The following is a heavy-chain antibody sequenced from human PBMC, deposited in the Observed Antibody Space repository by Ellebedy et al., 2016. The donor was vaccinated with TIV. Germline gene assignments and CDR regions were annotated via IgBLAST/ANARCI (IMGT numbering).Heavy chain of an antibody. J-gene: IGHJ6*02. CDR1: GFTFTSSA. D-gene: IGHD3-10*01. Sequence: SVKVSXXASGFTFTSSAVQWVRQARGQRLEWIGWIVVGSGNTNYAQKFQERVTITRDMSTSTAYMELSSLRSEDTAVYYCAALGALWFGEDWDVWGQGTTVTVSS. V-gene: IGHV1-58*01. CDR2: IVVGSGNT. CDR3: AALGALWFGEDWDV.